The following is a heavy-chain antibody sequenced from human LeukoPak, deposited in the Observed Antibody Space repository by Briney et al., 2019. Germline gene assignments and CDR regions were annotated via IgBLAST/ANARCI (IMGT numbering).Heavy chain of an antibody. J-gene: IGHJ4*02. CDR3: ARDLLPLSDSFLWDY. Sequence: ASVKVSCKASGYTFTSYGIIWVRQAPGQGLEWMGWISAYNGNTNCAQKLQGRVTMTTDTSTSTAYMELRSLRSDDTAVYYCARDLLPLSDSFLWDYWGQGTLVTVSS. CDR1: GYTFTSYG. V-gene: IGHV1-18*01. CDR2: ISAYNGNT. D-gene: IGHD2-21*02.